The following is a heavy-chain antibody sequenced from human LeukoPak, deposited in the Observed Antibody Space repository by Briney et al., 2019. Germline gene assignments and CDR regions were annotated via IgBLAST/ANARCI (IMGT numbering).Heavy chain of an antibody. D-gene: IGHD1-14*01. Sequence: GGPLRLSCAASGFTFSSYWMSWVRQAPGKGLEWVANIKQDGSEKYYVDSVKGRFTISRDNAKNSLYLQMNSLRAEDTAVYYCARVLARRYRYMDVWGKGTTVSVSS. V-gene: IGHV3-7*01. CDR2: IKQDGSEK. CDR1: GFTFSSYW. CDR3: ARVLARRYRYMDV. J-gene: IGHJ6*03.